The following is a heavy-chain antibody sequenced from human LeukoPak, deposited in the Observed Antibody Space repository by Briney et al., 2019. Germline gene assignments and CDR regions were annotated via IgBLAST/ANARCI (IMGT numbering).Heavy chain of an antibody. V-gene: IGHV3-23*01. Sequence: GGSLRLSCAASGFTFSSYAMSWVRQAPGKGLEWVSGISGSGGSTYYADPVKGRFTISRDNSKNTLYLQMNSLRAEDTAVYYYAKGSSSGSFSVFDYWGQGTLVPVSS. J-gene: IGHJ4*02. CDR3: AKGSSSGSFSVFDY. CDR1: GFTFSSYA. D-gene: IGHD3-10*01. CDR2: ISGSGGST.